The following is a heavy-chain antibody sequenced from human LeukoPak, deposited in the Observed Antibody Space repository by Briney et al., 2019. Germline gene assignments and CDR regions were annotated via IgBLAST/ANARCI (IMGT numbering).Heavy chain of an antibody. Sequence: SMTVSCKASGGTFSSYALSWVRQAPGQGLEWMGGIIPIFGTANYAQKFQGRVTITADESTSTAYMELSILRSEDTAVYYCAREGPYCGGDCYSHFDYWGQGTLVTVSS. CDR1: GGTFSSYA. CDR3: AREGPYCGGDCYSHFDY. D-gene: IGHD2-21*01. CDR2: IIPIFGTA. J-gene: IGHJ4*02. V-gene: IGHV1-69*01.